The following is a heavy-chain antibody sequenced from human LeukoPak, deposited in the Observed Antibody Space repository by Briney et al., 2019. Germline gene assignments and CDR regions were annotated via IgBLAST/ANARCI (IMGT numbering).Heavy chain of an antibody. CDR2: ISAYNGNT. CDR3: ARLEDCSSTSCYGSLDY. CDR1: GYTFTSYG. D-gene: IGHD2-2*01. J-gene: IGHJ4*02. V-gene: IGHV1-18*01. Sequence: ASVKVSCKASGYTFTSYGISWVRQAPGQGLEWMGRISAYNGNTNYAQKLQGRVTMTTDTSTSTAYMELRSLRSDDTAVYYCARLEDCSSTSCYGSLDYWGQGTLVTVSS.